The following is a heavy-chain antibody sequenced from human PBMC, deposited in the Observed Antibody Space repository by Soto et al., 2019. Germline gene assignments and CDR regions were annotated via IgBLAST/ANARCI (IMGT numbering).Heavy chain of an antibody. D-gene: IGHD6-19*01. CDR1: GFTFSSYS. J-gene: IGHJ4*02. V-gene: IGHV3-21*01. Sequence: GGSLRLSCAASGFTFSSYSMNWVRQAPGKGLEWVSSISSSSSYIYYTDSVKGRFTISRDNAKNSLYLQMNSLRAEDTAVYYCARGNRERGSGWLTDDYWGQGTLVTVSS. CDR3: ARGNRERGSGWLTDDY. CDR2: ISSSSSYI.